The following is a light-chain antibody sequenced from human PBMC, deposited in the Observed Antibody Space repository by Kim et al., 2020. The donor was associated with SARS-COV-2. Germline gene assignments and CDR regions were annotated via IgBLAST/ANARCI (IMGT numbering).Light chain of an antibody. J-gene: IGKJ4*01. CDR2: GAS. V-gene: IGKV3-15*01. CDR3: LQYNNWPPAT. Sequence: EVIMTQSPATLSVSPGERATLSCRASQSVSRSLAWYQQKPGQTPRLLIYGASTRDTGIPARFSGSGSGTEFTLTISSLQSEDFAVYYCLQYNNWPPATFGGGTKLEI. CDR1: QSVSRS.